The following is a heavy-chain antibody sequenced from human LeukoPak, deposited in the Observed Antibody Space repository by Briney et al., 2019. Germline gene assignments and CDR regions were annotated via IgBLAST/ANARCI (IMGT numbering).Heavy chain of an antibody. CDR1: GFAFSSYA. CDR3: VREQWLIGYHFDS. V-gene: IGHV3-23*01. CDR2: IDSSGDNT. Sequence: PGGSLRLSCAASGFAFSSYAMSWVRQAPGKGLEWVSAIDSSGDNTYYADPVKGRFTISRDHSKNTLYLQMNSLRAEDTAIYYCVREQWLIGYHFDSWGQGTLVTVSS. J-gene: IGHJ4*02. D-gene: IGHD6-19*01.